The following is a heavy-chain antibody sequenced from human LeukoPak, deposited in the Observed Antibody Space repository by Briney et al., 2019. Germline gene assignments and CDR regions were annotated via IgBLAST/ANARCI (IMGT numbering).Heavy chain of an antibody. Sequence: GASVKVSCKASGYTFTGYYMHWVRQAPGQGLEWMGWINPNSGGTNYAQKFQGRVTMTRDTSISTAYMELSRLRSDDTAVYYCARDNRGVDTAMVTNYYYYGMDGWGQGTTVTVSS. J-gene: IGHJ6*02. CDR2: INPNSGGT. D-gene: IGHD5-18*01. V-gene: IGHV1-2*02. CDR1: GYTFTGYY. CDR3: ARDNRGVDTAMVTNYYYYGMDG.